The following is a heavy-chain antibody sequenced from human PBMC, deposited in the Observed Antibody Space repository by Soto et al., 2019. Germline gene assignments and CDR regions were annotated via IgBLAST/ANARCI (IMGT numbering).Heavy chain of an antibody. CDR1: GGSISSYY. CDR2: IYYSGST. J-gene: IGHJ4*02. CDR3: ARGQPVDTAMMITVKFDY. V-gene: IGHV4-59*01. D-gene: IGHD5-18*01. Sequence: SETLSLTCTVSGGSISSYYWSWIRQPPGKGLEWIGYIYYSGSTNYNPSLKSRVTISVDTSKNQFSLKLSSVTAADTAVYYCARGQPVDTAMMITVKFDYWGQGTLVTVSS.